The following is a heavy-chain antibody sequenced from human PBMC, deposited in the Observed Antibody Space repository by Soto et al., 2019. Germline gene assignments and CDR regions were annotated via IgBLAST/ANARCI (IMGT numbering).Heavy chain of an antibody. CDR2: ISYDGSNK. D-gene: IGHD5-18*01. V-gene: IGHV3-30*18. J-gene: IGHJ6*02. CDR3: AKDGNTAMNWNYYYYYGMDV. CDR1: GFTFSSYG. Sequence: GGSLRLSCAASGFTFSSYGMHWVRQAPGKGLEWVAVISYDGSNKYYADSVKGRFTISRDNSKNTLYLQMNSLRAEDTAVYYCAKDGNTAMNWNYYYYYGMDVWGQGTTVTVSS.